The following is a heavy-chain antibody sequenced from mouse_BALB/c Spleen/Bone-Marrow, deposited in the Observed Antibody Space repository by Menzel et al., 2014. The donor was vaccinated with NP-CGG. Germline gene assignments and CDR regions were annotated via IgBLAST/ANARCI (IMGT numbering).Heavy chain of an antibody. CDR2: ITYSGST. CDR1: GYSITSDYA. CDR3: ARYYDYGGDYFDY. Sequence: EVQLVESGPGLVKPSQSLSLTCTVTGYSITSDYAWNWIRQFPGNKLEWMGYITYSGSTSYNPSLKSRISITRDTSKNQFFLQLNSVTTEDTATYYCARYYDYGGDYFDYWGQGTTLTVSS. J-gene: IGHJ2*01. V-gene: IGHV3-2*02. D-gene: IGHD2-4*01.